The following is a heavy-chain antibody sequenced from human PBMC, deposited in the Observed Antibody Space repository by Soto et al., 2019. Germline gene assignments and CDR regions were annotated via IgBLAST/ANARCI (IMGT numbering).Heavy chain of an antibody. CDR1: GGTFSSYA. CDR2: IIPIYGPA. CDR3: ARPHGNHRDWFEP. Sequence: QVQLVQSGAEVKKPGSSVKVSCKASGGTFSSYAISWVRQAPGQGLEGMGGIIPIYGPANYAQKFQVRVHITAAESMSTGYMERNSVRSDDTAVYYCARPHGNHRDWFEPGGQGNLFTVGS. V-gene: IGHV1-69*01. D-gene: IGHD1-1*01. J-gene: IGHJ5*02.